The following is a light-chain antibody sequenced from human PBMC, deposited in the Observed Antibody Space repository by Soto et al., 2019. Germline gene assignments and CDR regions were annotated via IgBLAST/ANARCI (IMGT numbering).Light chain of an antibody. CDR3: FSFTSTNTHV. CDR1: SSDFGSYKF. J-gene: IGLJ1*01. V-gene: IGLV2-23*01. CDR2: ETS. Sequence: QSALAQPACVSGSPGQSVTISCTGTSSDFGSYKFVSWYQHHPGKVPKVIIYETSKRPSGVSDRFSGSKSGNTASLTISGLQAEDEADYYCFSFTSTNTHVFGSGTKVTVL.